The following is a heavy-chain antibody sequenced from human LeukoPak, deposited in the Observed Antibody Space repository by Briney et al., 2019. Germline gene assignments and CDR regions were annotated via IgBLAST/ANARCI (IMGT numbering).Heavy chain of an antibody. V-gene: IGHV4-30-2*01. D-gene: IGHD2-2*01. Sequence: SETLSLTCTVSGGSISSGGYYWSWIRQPPGKGLEWIGYIYHSGSTYYNPSLKSRVTISVDTSKNQFSLKLSSVTAADTAVYYCASSGVPAASTFWGQGTLVTVSS. CDR2: IYHSGST. J-gene: IGHJ4*02. CDR1: GGSISSGGYY. CDR3: ASSGVPAASTF.